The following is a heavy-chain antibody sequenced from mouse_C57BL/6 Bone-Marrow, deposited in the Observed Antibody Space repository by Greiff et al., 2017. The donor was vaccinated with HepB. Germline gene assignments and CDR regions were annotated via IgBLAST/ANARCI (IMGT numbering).Heavy chain of an antibody. CDR1: GFTFSSYG. Sequence: EVNVVESGGDLVKPGGSLKLSCAASGFTFSSYGMSWVRQTPDKRLEWVATISSGGSYTYYPDSVKGRFTISRDNAKNTLYLQMSSLKSEDTAMYYCARWYYGFDYWGQGTTLTVSS. D-gene: IGHD1-1*01. CDR3: ARWYYGFDY. CDR2: ISSGGSYT. J-gene: IGHJ2*01. V-gene: IGHV5-6*01.